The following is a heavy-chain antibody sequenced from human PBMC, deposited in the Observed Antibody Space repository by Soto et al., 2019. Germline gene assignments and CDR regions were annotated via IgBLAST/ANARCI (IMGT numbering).Heavy chain of an antibody. V-gene: IGHV4-59*01. J-gene: IGHJ3*02. D-gene: IGHD3-9*01. CDR1: GGSISRFY. CDR3: AASYYAILTGHLAFDI. CDR2: IYDSGST. Sequence: SETLSLTCTVSGGSISRFYWSWIRQSPGKGLEWLGYIYDSGSTSYNPSLRSRVTMSMDTSKTQFSLNLTSVTAADTAVYFCAASYYAILTGHLAFDIWGHGTMVTV.